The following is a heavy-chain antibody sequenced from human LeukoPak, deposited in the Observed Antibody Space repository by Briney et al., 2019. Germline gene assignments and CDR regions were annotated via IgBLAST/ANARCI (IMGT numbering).Heavy chain of an antibody. J-gene: IGHJ4*02. D-gene: IGHD4-23*01. CDR2: ISSSGSTI. CDR1: GFTCSSYE. CDR3: ARTVARIGY. V-gene: IGHV3-48*03. Sequence: GGSLGPSCGAAGFTCSSYELNWVGQARGKGLEWVSHISSSGSTIYYADSVRGRFTISRDNSKNSLYLQMNSLRAEDTAVYYCARTVARIGYWGQGTLVTVSS.